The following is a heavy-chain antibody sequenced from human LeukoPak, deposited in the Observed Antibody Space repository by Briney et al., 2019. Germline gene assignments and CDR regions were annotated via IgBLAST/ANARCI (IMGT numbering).Heavy chain of an antibody. D-gene: IGHD5-18*01. Sequence: GGSLRLSCAASGFTFSSYEMNWVRQAPGKGLEWVSYISSSGSTIYYADSVKGRFTISRDNAKNSLYLQMNSLRAEDTAVYYCARAVDTAMAMYYYYYMDVWGKGTTVTVS. J-gene: IGHJ6*03. CDR2: ISSSGSTI. CDR1: GFTFSSYE. V-gene: IGHV3-48*03. CDR3: ARAVDTAMAMYYYYYMDV.